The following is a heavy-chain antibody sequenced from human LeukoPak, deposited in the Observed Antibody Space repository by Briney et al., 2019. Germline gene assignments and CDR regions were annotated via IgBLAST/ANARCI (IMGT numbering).Heavy chain of an antibody. D-gene: IGHD5-18*01. Sequence: SETLSLTCAVYGGSFSGYYWSWIRQPPGKGLEWIGEINHSGSTNYNPSLKSRVTISVDTSKNQFSLKLSSVTAADTAVYYCARGRSYGYSVRYFDYWGQGTLVTVSS. CDR1: GGSFSGYY. CDR3: ARGRSYGYSVRYFDY. CDR2: INHSGST. V-gene: IGHV4-34*01. J-gene: IGHJ4*02.